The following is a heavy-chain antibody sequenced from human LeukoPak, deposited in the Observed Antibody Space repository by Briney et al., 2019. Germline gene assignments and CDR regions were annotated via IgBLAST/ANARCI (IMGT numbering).Heavy chain of an antibody. D-gene: IGHD1-26*01. Sequence: SETLSLTCTVSGGFISSSGYYWGWIRQPAGKGLEWIGRIYTSGSTNYNPSLKSRVTMSVDTSKNQFSLKLSSVTAADTAVYYCARDRIVGATLVHCGFDYWGQGTLVTVSS. V-gene: IGHV4-61*02. CDR2: IYTSGST. CDR1: GGFISSSGYY. J-gene: IGHJ4*02. CDR3: ARDRIVGATLVHCGFDY.